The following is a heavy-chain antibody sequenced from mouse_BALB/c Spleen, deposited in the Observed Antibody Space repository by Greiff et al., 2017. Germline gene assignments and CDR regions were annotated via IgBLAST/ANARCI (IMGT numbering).Heavy chain of an antibody. CDR3: TGYDYGGAVDY. CDR1: GFTFSNYW. CDR2: IRLKSNNYAT. J-gene: IGHJ4*01. V-gene: IGHV6-6*02. D-gene: IGHD2-4*01. Sequence: EVKLVESGGGLVQPGGSMKLSCVASGFTFSNYWMNWVRQSPEKGLEWVAEIRLKSNNYATHYAESVKGRFTISRDDSKSSVYLQMNNLRAEDTGIYYCTGYDYGGAVDYWGQGTSVTVSS.